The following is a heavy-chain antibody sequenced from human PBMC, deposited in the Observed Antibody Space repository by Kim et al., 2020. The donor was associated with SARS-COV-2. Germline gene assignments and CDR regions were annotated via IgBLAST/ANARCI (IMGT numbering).Heavy chain of an antibody. J-gene: IGHJ6*02. CDR3: ARERGGYSNSYGMDV. CDR1: GFTFSSYS. CDR2: ISSSSSYI. V-gene: IGHV3-21*01. Sequence: GGSLRLSCAASGFTFSSYSMHWVRQAPGKGLEWVSSISSSSSYIYYADSVKGRFTISRDNAKNSLYLQMNSLRAEDTAVYYCARERGGYSNSYGMDVWGQGTTVTVSS. D-gene: IGHD4-4*01.